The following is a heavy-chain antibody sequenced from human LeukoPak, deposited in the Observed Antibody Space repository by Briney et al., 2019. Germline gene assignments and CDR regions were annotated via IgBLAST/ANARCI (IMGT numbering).Heavy chain of an antibody. Sequence: QTGGSLRLSCAASGFTFSSYSMNWVRQAPGKGLEWGSYIGAAGSTIYYADSVKGRFTISRDNAKNSLFLQMNSLRAEDTAVYYCARDSSTYAGPPDYWGQGTLVTVSS. CDR2: IGAAGSTI. V-gene: IGHV3-48*01. J-gene: IGHJ4*02. CDR3: ARDSSTYAGPPDY. D-gene: IGHD2-2*01. CDR1: GFTFSSYS.